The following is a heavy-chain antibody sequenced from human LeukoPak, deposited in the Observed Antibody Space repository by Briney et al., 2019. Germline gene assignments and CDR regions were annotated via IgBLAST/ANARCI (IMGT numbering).Heavy chain of an antibody. CDR1: GFTFSNYG. V-gene: IGHV3-30*02. D-gene: IGHD6-13*01. CDR2: IRYDSSND. J-gene: IGHJ4*02. CDR3: AKDPSYTAAGIDY. Sequence: PGGSLRLSCAASGFTFSNYGMHWVRQAPGKGLEWLAYIRYDSSNDYYAESVRGRFTISRDNSKNTLDLQMSSLRAEDTAVYYCAKDPSYTAAGIDYWGQGTLVTVSS.